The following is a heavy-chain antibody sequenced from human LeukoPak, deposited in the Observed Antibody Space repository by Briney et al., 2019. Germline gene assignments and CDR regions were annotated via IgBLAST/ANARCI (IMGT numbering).Heavy chain of an antibody. Sequence: SVKVSCKASGGTFSSYAISWVRQAPGQGLEWMGRIIPILGIANYAQKFQGRVTITADKSTSTAYMELSSLRSEDTAVYYCAGATPSRNPYYYYGMDVWGQGTTVTVSS. J-gene: IGHJ6*02. V-gene: IGHV1-69*04. CDR3: AGATPSRNPYYYYGMDV. D-gene: IGHD1-14*01. CDR2: IIPILGIA. CDR1: GGTFSSYA.